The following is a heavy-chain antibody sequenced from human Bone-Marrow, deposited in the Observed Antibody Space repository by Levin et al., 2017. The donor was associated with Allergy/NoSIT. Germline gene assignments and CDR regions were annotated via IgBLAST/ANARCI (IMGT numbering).Heavy chain of an antibody. CDR2: IRSKAYGGTT. CDR3: TRQQQWLVRVYFDY. V-gene: IGHV3-49*05. Sequence: NPGGSLRLSCTASGFTFGDYAMSWFRQAPGKGLEWVGFIRSKAYGGTTEYAASVKGRFTISRDDSKSIAYLQMNSLKTEDTAVYYCTRQQQWLVRVYFDYWGQGTLVTVSS. J-gene: IGHJ4*02. CDR1: GFTFGDYA. D-gene: IGHD6-19*01.